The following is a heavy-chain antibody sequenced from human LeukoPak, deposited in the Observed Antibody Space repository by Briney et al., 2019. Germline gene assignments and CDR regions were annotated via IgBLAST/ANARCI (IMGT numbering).Heavy chain of an antibody. CDR3: AAQNHYYDSSGYYRLFDY. V-gene: IGHV3-30*04. CDR2: ISYDGSNK. D-gene: IGHD3-22*01. J-gene: IGHJ4*02. CDR1: GFTFSSYA. Sequence: PGGSLRLSCAASGFTFSSYAMHWVRQAPGKGLEWVAVISYDGSNKYYADSVKGRFTISRDNSKNTLYLQMNSLRAEDTAVYYCAAQNHYYDSSGYYRLFDYWGQGTLVTVSS.